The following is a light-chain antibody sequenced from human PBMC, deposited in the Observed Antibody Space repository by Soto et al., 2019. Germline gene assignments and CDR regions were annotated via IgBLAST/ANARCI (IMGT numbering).Light chain of an antibody. Sequence: MTQSPSSLSASVGDRVTITCQASQDIKNYLNWYQQKSGKAPKLLIYDASDLETGVPSRFSGSGSGTDFTFTINSLQPEDSATYYCQQYDNLPLTSGVGTKVDIK. J-gene: IGKJ4*01. CDR2: DAS. CDR3: QQYDNLPLT. CDR1: QDIKNY. V-gene: IGKV1-33*01.